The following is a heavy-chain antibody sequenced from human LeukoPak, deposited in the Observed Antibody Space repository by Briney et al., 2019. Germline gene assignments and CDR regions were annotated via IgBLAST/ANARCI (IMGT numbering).Heavy chain of an antibody. CDR2: INHSGST. V-gene: IGHV4-34*01. CDR1: GGSFSGYY. D-gene: IGHD3-22*01. J-gene: IGHJ4*02. CDR3: ARCIYDRSGYYPPHYFDH. Sequence: SETLSLTCAVYGGSFSGYYWSWIRQPPGKGLEWIGEINHSGSTKSNPSLKSRVTISVDTSKNQFALKLSSVTAADTAVYYCARCIYDRSGYYPPHYFDHGGRGTLVTVPS.